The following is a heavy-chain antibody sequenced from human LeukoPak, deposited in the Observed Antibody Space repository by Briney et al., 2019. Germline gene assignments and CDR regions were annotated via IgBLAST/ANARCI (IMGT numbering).Heavy chain of an antibody. CDR1: GGSTSSSSYY. J-gene: IGHJ4*02. D-gene: IGHD6-19*01. Sequence: PSETLSLTCTVSGGSTSSSSYYWSWIRQPPGKGLEWIGEINHSGSTNYNPSLKSRVTISVDTSKNQFSLKLGSVTAADTAVYYCARGSGYSSGWDFDYWGQGTLVTVSS. V-gene: IGHV4-39*07. CDR2: INHSGST. CDR3: ARGSGYSSGWDFDY.